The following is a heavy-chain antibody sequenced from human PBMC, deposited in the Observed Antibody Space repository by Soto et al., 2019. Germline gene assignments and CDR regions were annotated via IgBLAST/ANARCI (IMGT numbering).Heavy chain of an antibody. D-gene: IGHD3-22*01. Sequence: GASVKVSCKASGGTFSSYAISWVRQAPGQGLEWMGGIIPIFGTANYAQKFQGRVTITADESTSTAYMELSSLRSEDTAVYYCARDRSRVGSSGSELNYWGQGTLVTVSS. CDR1: GGTFSSYA. CDR3: ARDRSRVGSSGSELNY. J-gene: IGHJ4*02. V-gene: IGHV1-69*13. CDR2: IIPIFGTA.